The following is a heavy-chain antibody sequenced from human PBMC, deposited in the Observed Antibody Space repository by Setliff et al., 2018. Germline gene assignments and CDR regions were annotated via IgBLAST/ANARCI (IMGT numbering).Heavy chain of an antibody. D-gene: IGHD6-19*01. CDR3: ARASSGWYSAYYYYMDV. CDR2: IHYSGNT. V-gene: IGHV4-39*07. Sequence: PSETLSLTCTVSGFSINSGTHFWGWIRQPPGKGLEWIGRIHYSGNTYYNASLKSRVTISLDTSKNQFSLNLTSVTAADTAVYYCARASSGWYSAYYYYMDVWGKGTTVTVSS. CDR1: GFSINSGTHF. J-gene: IGHJ6*03.